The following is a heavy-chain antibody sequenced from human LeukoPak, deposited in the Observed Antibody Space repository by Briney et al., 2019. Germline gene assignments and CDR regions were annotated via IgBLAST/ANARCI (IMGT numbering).Heavy chain of an antibody. Sequence: GGSLRLSCAASGFTFSSYSMNWVRQAPGKGLEWVSSISSSSYIYYADSVKGRFTISRDNSKTTLYLQMNSLRAEDTAVYYCARALDEGARFDYWGQGTLVTVSS. V-gene: IGHV3-21*01. CDR2: ISSSSYI. J-gene: IGHJ4*02. CDR1: GFTFSSYS. CDR3: ARALDEGARFDY.